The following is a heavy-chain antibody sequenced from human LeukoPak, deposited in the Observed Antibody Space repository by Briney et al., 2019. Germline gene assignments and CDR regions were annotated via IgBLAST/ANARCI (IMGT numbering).Heavy chain of an antibody. V-gene: IGHV1-2*02. CDR1: GYTFTGYY. J-gene: IGHJ4*02. Sequence: ASVKVSCEASGYTFTGYYMHWVRQAPGQGLEWMGWINPNSGGTNYAQKFQGRVTMTRDTSISTAYMELSRLRSDDTAVYYCARVGDRIAVAGTLDYWGQGTLVTVSS. CDR2: INPNSGGT. D-gene: IGHD6-19*01. CDR3: ARVGDRIAVAGTLDY.